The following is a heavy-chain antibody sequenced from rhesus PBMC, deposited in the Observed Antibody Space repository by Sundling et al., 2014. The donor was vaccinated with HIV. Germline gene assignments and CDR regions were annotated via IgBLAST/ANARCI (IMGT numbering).Heavy chain of an antibody. D-gene: IGHD3-34*01. J-gene: IGHJ6*01. Sequence: QVQLQESGPGVVKPSETLSLTCAVSGGSISDSYRWSWIRQPPGKGLEWIGYIYGGSTTTKYNPSLKSRVTISKDTSKNQFSLKLTSVTAADTAVYYCARDHYWGDYPYGLDSWGQGVVVTVSS. CDR2: IYGGSTTT. V-gene: IGHV4S10*01. CDR1: GGSISDSYR. CDR3: ARDHYWGDYPYGLDS.